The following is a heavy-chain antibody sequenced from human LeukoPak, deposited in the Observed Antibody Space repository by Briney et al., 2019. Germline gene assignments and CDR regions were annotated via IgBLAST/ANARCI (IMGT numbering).Heavy chain of an antibody. Sequence: GASVKVSCKASGGTFSNYAISWVRKAPGPGLEWMGGIIPIFGTASYAQKFQGRVTITADESTSTAYMELSSLRSEDTAVYYCARDLGDSFDYWGQGTLVTVSS. CDR2: IIPIFGTA. D-gene: IGHD3-10*01. CDR1: GGTFSNYA. CDR3: ARDLGDSFDY. J-gene: IGHJ4*02. V-gene: IGHV1-69*01.